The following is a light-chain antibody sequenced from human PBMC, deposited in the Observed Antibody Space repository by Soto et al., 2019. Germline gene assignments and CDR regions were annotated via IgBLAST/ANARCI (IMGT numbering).Light chain of an antibody. CDR2: PTS. Sequence: AIRMTQSPSSISASTGDRVTITCRVSEGIYRYLAWYQQKPGKAPNLLIYPTSTVQSGVPSRISGRVSGTDFPLTLSRRQTEDSGNYYCQQYYSYPLTFGGGTRVEIK. CDR1: EGIYRY. CDR3: QQYYSYPLT. J-gene: IGKJ4*01. V-gene: IGKV1-8*01.